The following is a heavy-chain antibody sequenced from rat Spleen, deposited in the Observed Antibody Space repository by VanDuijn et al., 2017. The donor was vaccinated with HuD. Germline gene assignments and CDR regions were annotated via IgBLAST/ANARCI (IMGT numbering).Heavy chain of an antibody. CDR2: ISYDGITT. V-gene: IGHV5-29*01. Sequence: EVQLVESGGGLVQPGRSLKLSCAASGFTFNNYGMAWVRQVPTKGLEWVAAISYDGITTYYRDSVRGRFTISSDNAKTTLYLRMDSLRSEDTATYYCTRHVYSGVTTNWFAYWGQGTLVTVSS. CDR3: TRHVYSGVTTNWFAY. J-gene: IGHJ3*01. CDR1: GFTFNNYG. D-gene: IGHD1-7*01.